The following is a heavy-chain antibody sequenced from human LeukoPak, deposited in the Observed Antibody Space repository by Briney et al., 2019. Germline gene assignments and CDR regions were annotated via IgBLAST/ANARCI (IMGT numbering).Heavy chain of an antibody. CDR1: GYTFTSYY. J-gene: IGHJ4*02. V-gene: IGHV1-46*01. D-gene: IGHD3-22*01. CDR3: ARDLEYYYDSSGYLDY. CDR2: INPSGGST. Sequence: ASVKVSCKASGYTFTSYYMHWVRQAPGQGLERMGIINPSGGSTSYAQKFQGRVTMTRDTSTSTVYMELSSLRSEDTAVYYCARDLEYYYDSSGYLDYWGQGTLVTVSS.